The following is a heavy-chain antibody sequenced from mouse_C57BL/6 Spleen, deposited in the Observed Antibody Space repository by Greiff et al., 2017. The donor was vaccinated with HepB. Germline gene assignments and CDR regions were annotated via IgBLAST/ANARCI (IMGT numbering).Heavy chain of an antibody. D-gene: IGHD1-1*01. Sequence: QVHVKQSGAELVKPGASVKMSCKASGYTFTTYPIEWMKQNHGKSLEWIGNFHPYNDDTKYNEKFKGKATLTVEKSSSTVYLELSRLTSDDSAVYYCARGGSSDYAMDYWGQGTSVTVSS. J-gene: IGHJ4*01. V-gene: IGHV1-47*01. CDR2: FHPYNDDT. CDR1: GYTFTTYP. CDR3: ARGGSSDYAMDY.